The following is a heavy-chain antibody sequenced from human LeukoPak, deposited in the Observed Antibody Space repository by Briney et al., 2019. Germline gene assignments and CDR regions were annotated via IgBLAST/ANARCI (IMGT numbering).Heavy chain of an antibody. CDR3: ARDLYYDILTGYYLDSDAFDI. CDR1: GFTFSSYS. J-gene: IGHJ3*02. CDR2: ISSSSSYI. D-gene: IGHD3-9*01. Sequence: GGSLRLSCAASGFTFSSYSMKWVRQAPGKGLEWVSSISSSSSYIYYADSVKGRFTISRDNAKNSLYLQMNSLRAEDTAVYYCARDLYYDILTGYYLDSDAFDIWGQGTMVTVSS. V-gene: IGHV3-21*01.